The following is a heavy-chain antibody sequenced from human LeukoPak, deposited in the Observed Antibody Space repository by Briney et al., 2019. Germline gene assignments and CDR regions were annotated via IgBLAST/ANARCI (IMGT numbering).Heavy chain of an antibody. Sequence: GGSLRLSCAASGFTFSSYSMNWVRQAPGKGLEWVSSISSSSSYIYYADSVKGLFTISRDNAKNSLYLQMNSLRAEDTAVYYCARDRAAAAGLIDYWGQGTLVTVSS. CDR3: ARDRAAAAGLIDY. V-gene: IGHV3-21*01. D-gene: IGHD6-13*01. J-gene: IGHJ4*02. CDR1: GFTFSSYS. CDR2: ISSSSSYI.